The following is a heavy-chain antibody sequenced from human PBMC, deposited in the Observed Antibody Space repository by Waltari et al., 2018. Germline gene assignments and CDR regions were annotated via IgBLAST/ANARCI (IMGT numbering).Heavy chain of an antibody. CDR1: GGSISSSSYY. J-gene: IGHJ3*02. D-gene: IGHD6-13*01. CDR2: IYYSGST. Sequence: QLQLQESGPGLVTPSETLSLTCTVSGGSISSSSYYWGWIRQPPGKGLEWIGSIYYSGSTYYNPSLKSRVTISVDTSKNQFSLKLSSVTAADTAVYYCARLSRAGNAFDIWGQGTMVTVSS. V-gene: IGHV4-39*01. CDR3: ARLSRAGNAFDI.